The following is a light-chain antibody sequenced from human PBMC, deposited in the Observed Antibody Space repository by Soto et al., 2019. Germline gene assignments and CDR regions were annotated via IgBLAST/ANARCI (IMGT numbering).Light chain of an antibody. J-gene: IGKJ2*01. V-gene: IGKV1-39*01. CDR2: AAY. CDR1: QSIKNY. CDR3: QQSSNSRPT. Sequence: DIQITQFPSSLSASVRDRVTITFRASQSIKNYLNWYQQIPGKAPKLLIYAAYSLQSGVTSRFSGRGSGTVFTLTITGLQPEDFATYHCQQSSNSRPTVGQGTKVEIK.